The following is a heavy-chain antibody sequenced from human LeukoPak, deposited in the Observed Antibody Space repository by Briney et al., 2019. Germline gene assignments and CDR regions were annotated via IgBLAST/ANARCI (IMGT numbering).Heavy chain of an antibody. CDR2: IKQDGTEK. CDR1: GFSFTTYW. D-gene: IGHD3-10*01. Sequence: PGGSLRLSCGASGFSFTTYWMAWVRQAPGKGLGWVANIKQDGTEKYYVDSVKGRFAISRDYARNSLYLQLNSLRAEDTAVYYCARLSEMFRGPQVIYYFDYWGQGTLVTVSS. CDR3: ARLSEMFRGPQVIYYFDY. J-gene: IGHJ4*02. V-gene: IGHV3-7*01.